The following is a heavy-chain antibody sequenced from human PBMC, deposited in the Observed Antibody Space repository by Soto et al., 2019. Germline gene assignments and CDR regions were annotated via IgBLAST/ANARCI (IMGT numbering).Heavy chain of an antibody. CDR1: GDSVSSNSGA. Sequence: PSQTLSLTCAISGDSVSSNSGAWNWIRQSPSRGLEWLGRTYYRSKWYNDYAVSVKSRITINPDTSKNQFSLQLNSVTPEDTAVYYCAREGVAVSRTLPYYYYYFGMDVWGQGTKVTVSS. V-gene: IGHV6-1*01. CDR3: AREGVAVSRTLPYYYYYFGMDV. D-gene: IGHD6-19*01. J-gene: IGHJ6*02. CDR2: TYYRSKWYN.